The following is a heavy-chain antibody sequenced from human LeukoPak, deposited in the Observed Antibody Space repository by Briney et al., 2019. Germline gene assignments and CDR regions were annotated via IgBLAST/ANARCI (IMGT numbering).Heavy chain of an antibody. J-gene: IGHJ4*02. CDR3: ARGRFGVAAAGTPFDY. CDR1: GGSFSGYY. D-gene: IGHD6-13*01. V-gene: IGHV4-34*01. CDR2: INHSGST. Sequence: SETLSLTCAVYGGSFSGYYWSWIRQPPGKGLEWIGEINHSGSTNYNPSLKGRVTISVDTSKNQFSLKLSSVTAADTAVYYCARGRFGVAAAGTPFDYWGQGTLVTVSS.